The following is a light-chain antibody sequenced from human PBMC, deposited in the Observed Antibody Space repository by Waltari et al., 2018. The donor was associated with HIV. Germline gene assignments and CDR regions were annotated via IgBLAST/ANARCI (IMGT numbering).Light chain of an antibody. CDR1: QSISSY. J-gene: IGKJ5*01. V-gene: IGKV1-39*01. CDR2: AAS. Sequence: DIQMTQSPSSLSASVGDRVTITCRASQSISSYLNWYQQKPGKAPKLLIYAASSLQSGVPSRFSGSGSGTDCTLTISSLQPEDFATYYCQQSYSPPPITVGQGTRLEIK. CDR3: QQSYSPPPIT.